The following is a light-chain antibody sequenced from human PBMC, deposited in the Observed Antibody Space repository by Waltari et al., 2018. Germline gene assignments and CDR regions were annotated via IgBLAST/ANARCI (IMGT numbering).Light chain of an antibody. CDR1: QNISRW. Sequence: DIQMTQSPSTLSASIGDRVTITCRARQNISRWLAWYQQKPGKAPSLLIYKTSRLQRGVPSRFSGSASGTEFTLTISSLQPEAFATYYCQQYSTYSLWAFEQGTKVEIK. V-gene: IGKV1-5*03. CDR2: KTS. CDR3: QQYSTYSLWA. J-gene: IGKJ1*01.